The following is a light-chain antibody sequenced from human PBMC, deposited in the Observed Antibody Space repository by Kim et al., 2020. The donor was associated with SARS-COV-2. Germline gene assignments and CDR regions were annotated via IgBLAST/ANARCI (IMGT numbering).Light chain of an antibody. CDR3: QQYNNYPLT. V-gene: IGKV1-16*02. Sequence: ASVGDRVTITCRASQAISRSLTWFQQKPGKAPKSLIYGASTLRSGVPSKFSGSGSGTDFTLTISSLQPEDSATYYCQQYNNYPLTFGGGTKVDIK. CDR2: GAS. CDR1: QAISRS. J-gene: IGKJ4*01.